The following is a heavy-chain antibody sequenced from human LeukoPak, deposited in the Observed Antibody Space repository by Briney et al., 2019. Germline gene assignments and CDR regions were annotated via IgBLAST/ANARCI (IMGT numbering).Heavy chain of an antibody. V-gene: IGHV4-59*08. CDR3: VGTYCGGDCYAMYAFDF. Sequence: SETLSLTCTVSGGSISSYYWSWIRQPPGKGPEWIASLFYNGSTNYNPSLKSRVTFSVDTSRSQFALRLSSVTAADTAVYYCVGTYCGGDCYAMYAFDFWGQGTVVSVSS. CDR1: GGSISSYY. CDR2: LFYNGST. J-gene: IGHJ3*01. D-gene: IGHD2-21*02.